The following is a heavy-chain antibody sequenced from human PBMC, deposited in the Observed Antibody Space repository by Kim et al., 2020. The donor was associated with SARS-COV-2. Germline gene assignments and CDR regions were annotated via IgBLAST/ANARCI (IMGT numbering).Heavy chain of an antibody. Sequence: NEKCSQKFQGRVTITRDTSASTAYMELSSLRSEDTAVYYCAGGRERWFDPWGQGTLVTVSS. J-gene: IGHJ5*02. CDR2: NE. V-gene: IGHV1-3*01. CDR3: AGGRERWFDP.